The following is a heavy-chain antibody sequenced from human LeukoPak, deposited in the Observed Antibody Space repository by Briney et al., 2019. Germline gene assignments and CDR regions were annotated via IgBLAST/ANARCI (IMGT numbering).Heavy chain of an antibody. CDR1: AYSLTSHS. CDR3: AKHMVCGQWPVD. J-gene: IGHJ4*02. D-gene: IGHD6-19*01. V-gene: IGHV5-51*01. CDR2: IHPGDSKT. Sequence: GESRKISCMGSAYSLTSHSIGWVGHMPGKGLEWMAIIHPGDSKTRYTPPLQSQVTISADKSISTAHLQRSSLKASDTAMYYCAKHMVCGQWPVDWGQGTLVTVSS.